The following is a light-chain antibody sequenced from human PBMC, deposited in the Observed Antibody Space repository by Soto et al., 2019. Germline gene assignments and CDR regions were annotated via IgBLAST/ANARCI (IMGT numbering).Light chain of an antibody. CDR1: NIGSKS. CDR3: QVWDSSSDHWV. V-gene: IGLV3-21*02. CDR2: DDS. Sequence: SYELTQPPSVSVAPGQTARITCGGNNIGSKSVHWYQQKPGQAPVLVVYDDSDRPSGIAERFSGSNSGNTATLTISSVEAGDEADYYCQVWDSSSDHWVFGGGTKLTVL. J-gene: IGLJ3*02.